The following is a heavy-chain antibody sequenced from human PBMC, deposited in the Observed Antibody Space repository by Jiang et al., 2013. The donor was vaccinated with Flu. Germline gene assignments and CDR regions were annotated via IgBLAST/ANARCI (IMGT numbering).Heavy chain of an antibody. J-gene: IGHJ3*01. CDR1: GYNFPTYT. Sequence: EVKKPGASVKVSCKASGYNFPTYTIHWVRGPPTRLEWMGWIHPGNGNTQSSQKFQGRVTITTDASASAVYMELNSLSSEDTAIYFCARSDGPHSPYKGGAFDFWGRGTLVTVSS. CDR2: IHPGNGNT. D-gene: IGHD3-10*01. V-gene: IGHV1-3*01. CDR3: ARSDGPHSPYKGGAFDF.